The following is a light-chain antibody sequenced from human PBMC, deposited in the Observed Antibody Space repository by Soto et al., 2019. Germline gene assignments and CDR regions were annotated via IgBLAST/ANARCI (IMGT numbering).Light chain of an antibody. CDR3: AAWDDILNGHV. Sequence: QSVLTQPPSASGTPGQTVSISCSGSSSNIGKNTVNWFQQLPGTAPKPLIYTDNQRPSGVPDRFSGSKSGTSGSLVISGLQSEDEADYYCAAWDDILNGHVFGTGTKLTVL. J-gene: IGLJ1*01. CDR1: SSNIGKNT. V-gene: IGLV1-44*01. CDR2: TDN.